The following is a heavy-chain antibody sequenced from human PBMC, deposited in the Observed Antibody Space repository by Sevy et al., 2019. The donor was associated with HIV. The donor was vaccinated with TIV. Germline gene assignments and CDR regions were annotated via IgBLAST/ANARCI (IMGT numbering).Heavy chain of an antibody. Sequence: ASGKVSCKVSGYTLTELSMHWVRQVPGKGLEWMGSFDPEDDETIYAQKVQGRVTMTEDTSTDTAYMELSSLRSEDTAVYYCATTKDYYENSGDPFDYWGQGTLVTVSS. CDR1: GYTLTELS. CDR2: FDPEDDET. V-gene: IGHV1-24*01. D-gene: IGHD3-22*01. CDR3: ATTKDYYENSGDPFDY. J-gene: IGHJ4*02.